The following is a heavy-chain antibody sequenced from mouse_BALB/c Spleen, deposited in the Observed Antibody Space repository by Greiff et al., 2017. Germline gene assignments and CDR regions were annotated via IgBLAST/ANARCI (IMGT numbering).Heavy chain of an antibody. V-gene: IGHV7-3*02. J-gene: IGHJ4*01. CDR1: GFTFTDYY. CDR3: ARAPGNYGDYAMDY. Sequence: DVKLVESGGGLVQPGGSLRLSCATSGFTFTDYYMSWVRQPPGKALEWLGFIRNKANGYTTEYSASVKGRFTISRDNSQSILYLQMNTLRAEDSATYYCARAPGNYGDYAMDYWGQGTSVTVSS. D-gene: IGHD2-1*01. CDR2: IRNKANGYTT.